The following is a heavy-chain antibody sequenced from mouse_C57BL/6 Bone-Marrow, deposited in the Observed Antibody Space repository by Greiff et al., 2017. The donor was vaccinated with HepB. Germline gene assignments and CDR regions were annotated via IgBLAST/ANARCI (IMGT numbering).Heavy chain of an antibody. Sequence: VKLMESGAELVMPGASVKLSCKASGYTFTSYWMHWVKQRPGQGLEWIGEIDPSDSYTNYNQKFKGKSTLTVDKSSSTAYMQLSSLTSEDSAVYYCARECLYYGSSWWYFDVWGTGTTVTVSS. J-gene: IGHJ1*03. D-gene: IGHD1-1*01. V-gene: IGHV1-69*01. CDR3: ARECLYYGSSWWYFDV. CDR1: GYTFTSYW. CDR2: IDPSDSYT.